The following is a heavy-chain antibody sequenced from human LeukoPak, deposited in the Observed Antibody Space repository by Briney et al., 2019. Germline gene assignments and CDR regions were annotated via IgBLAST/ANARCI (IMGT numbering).Heavy chain of an antibody. D-gene: IGHD6-19*01. CDR2: ISWNSGSI. J-gene: IGHJ2*01. CDR3: AKDIRVAVAGKGYWYFDL. V-gene: IGHV3-9*01. Sequence: GGSLRLSCAASGFTFDDYAMHWVRQAPGKGLEWVSGISWNSGSIGYADSVKGRFTISRDNAKNSLYLQMNSLRAEDTALYYCAKDIRVAVAGKGYWYFDLWGRGTLVTVSS. CDR1: GFTFDDYA.